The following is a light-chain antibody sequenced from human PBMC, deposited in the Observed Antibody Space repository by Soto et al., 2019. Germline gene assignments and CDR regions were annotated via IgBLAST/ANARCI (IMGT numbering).Light chain of an antibody. Sequence: EIVMTQSPATLSVSPGETATLSCRASQSIISDLAWYQQKPGQSPRLLIYSASTRATSIPARFSGGGFGTEFRLIISSLQSEDFAVYYCQQYNDWPRTFGQGTRVEIK. V-gene: IGKV3-15*01. CDR2: SAS. CDR1: QSIISD. J-gene: IGKJ1*01. CDR3: QQYNDWPRT.